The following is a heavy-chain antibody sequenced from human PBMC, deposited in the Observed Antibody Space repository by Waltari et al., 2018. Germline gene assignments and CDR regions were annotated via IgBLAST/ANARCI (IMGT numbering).Heavy chain of an antibody. V-gene: IGHV1-69*01. J-gene: IGHJ5*02. CDR2: IIPIFGTA. CDR3: AGGGSSTSYNNWFDP. Sequence: QVQLVQSGAEVKKPGSSVTVPCKASGGTFSSYASSWVRPAPGQGLEWMGGIIPIFGTANYAQKFQGRVTITADESTSTAYMELSSLRSEDTAVYYCAGGGSSTSYNNWFDPWGQGTLVTVSS. D-gene: IGHD2-2*01. CDR1: GGTFSSYA.